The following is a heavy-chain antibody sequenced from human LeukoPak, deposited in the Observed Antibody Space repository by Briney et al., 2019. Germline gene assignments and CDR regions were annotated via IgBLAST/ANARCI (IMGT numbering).Heavy chain of an antibody. CDR3: ARGVTGGNGKIDY. Sequence: GGSLRLSCAASGLSFRSHWMHWVRHVPGKGLVWVSRINALGSTTNYADSVKGRFTISRDNTKNTLYLQMNSLRDEDTAVYYCARGVTGGNGKIDYWGQGTLVTVSS. J-gene: IGHJ4*02. D-gene: IGHD7-27*01. CDR2: INALGSTT. V-gene: IGHV3-74*01. CDR1: GLSFRSHW.